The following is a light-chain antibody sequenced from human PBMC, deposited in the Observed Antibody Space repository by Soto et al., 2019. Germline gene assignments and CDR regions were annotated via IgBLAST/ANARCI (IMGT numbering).Light chain of an antibody. J-gene: IGLJ1*01. Sequence: QSVLTQPASVSGSPGQSITISCTGTSSDVGRYNYVSWYQQQSGKAPKLMIHEVSNRPSGFSNRFSGSKSGNTASLTISGLQAEDEADYYCSSYTSSRAYVFGIGTKVTVL. CDR3: SSYTSSRAYV. CDR1: SSDVGRYNY. CDR2: EVS. V-gene: IGLV2-14*01.